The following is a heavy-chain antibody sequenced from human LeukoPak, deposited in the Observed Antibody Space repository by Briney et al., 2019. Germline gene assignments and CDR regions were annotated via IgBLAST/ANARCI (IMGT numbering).Heavy chain of an antibody. Sequence: GGSLRLSCAASGFTFSSYEMNWVRQAPGKGLEWLSYISSSSTIYYTDSVKGRFTVSRDNAKNSLYLQMNSLRAEDTAIYYCARVDYDYVWGSYRSGIDCWGQGTLVTVSS. J-gene: IGHJ4*02. CDR2: ISSSSTI. V-gene: IGHV3-48*03. D-gene: IGHD3-16*02. CDR3: ARVDYDYVWGSYRSGIDC. CDR1: GFTFSSYE.